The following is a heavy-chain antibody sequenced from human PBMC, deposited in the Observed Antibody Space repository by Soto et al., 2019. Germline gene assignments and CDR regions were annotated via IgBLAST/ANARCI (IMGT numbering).Heavy chain of an antibody. CDR3: AREPDSSGYYGGAFDI. CDR1: GGNFSSYA. Sequence: QVQLVQSGAEVKKPGSSVKVSCKASGGNFSSYAISWVRQAPGQGLEWMGGIIPIFGTANYAQKFQGRVTITADESTSTAYMELSSLRSEDTAVYYCAREPDSSGYYGGAFDIWGQGTMVTVSS. D-gene: IGHD3-22*01. V-gene: IGHV1-69*01. J-gene: IGHJ3*02. CDR2: IIPIFGTA.